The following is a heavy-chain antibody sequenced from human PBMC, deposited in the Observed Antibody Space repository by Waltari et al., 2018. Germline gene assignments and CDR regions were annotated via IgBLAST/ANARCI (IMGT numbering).Heavy chain of an antibody. CDR3: ARSRGGDCYSEFDY. V-gene: IGHV2-70*01. CDR2: IDWDDDK. D-gene: IGHD2-21*01. Sequence: QVTLRESGPALVKPTQTLTLTCTFSGFSLSTSGMCVSWLRPPPGKALELLALIDWDDDKYYSTSLKTRLTISKDTSKNQVVLTMTNMDPVDTATYYCARSRGGDCYSEFDYWGQGTLVTVSS. CDR1: GFSLSTSGMC. J-gene: IGHJ4*02.